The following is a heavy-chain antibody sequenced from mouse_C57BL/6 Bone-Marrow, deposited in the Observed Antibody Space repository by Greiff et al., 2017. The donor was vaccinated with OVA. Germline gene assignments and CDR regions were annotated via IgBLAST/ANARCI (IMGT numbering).Heavy chain of an antibody. CDR3: ARGGYWDEIYYAMDY. V-gene: IGHV5-4*03. J-gene: IGHJ4*01. CDR1: GFTFSSYA. D-gene: IGHD4-1*01. CDR2: ISDGGSYT. Sequence: EVKLVESGGGLVKPGGSLKLSCAASGFTFSSYAMSWVRQTPEKRLEWVATISDGGSYTYYPDNVKGRFTISRDNAKNNLYLQMSHLKSEDTAMYYCARGGYWDEIYYAMDYWGQGTSVTVSS.